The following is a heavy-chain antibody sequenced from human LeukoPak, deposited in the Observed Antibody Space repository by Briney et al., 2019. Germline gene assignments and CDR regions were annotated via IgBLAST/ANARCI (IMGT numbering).Heavy chain of an antibody. V-gene: IGHV3-33*01. Sequence: PGGSLRLSCAASGFTFSSYGMHWVRQAPGKGLEWVAVIWYDGSNKYYADSVKGRFTISRDNSKNTLYLQMNSLRAEDTAVYYCARVRERGYDYGYYGMDVWGQGTTVTVSS. CDR2: IWYDGSNK. D-gene: IGHD5-12*01. J-gene: IGHJ6*02. CDR3: ARVRERGYDYGYYGMDV. CDR1: GFTFSSYG.